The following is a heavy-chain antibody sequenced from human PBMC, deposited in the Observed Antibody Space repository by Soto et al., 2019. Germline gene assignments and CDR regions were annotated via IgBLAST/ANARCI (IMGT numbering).Heavy chain of an antibody. CDR2: IYTSGST. CDR3: AREWTGYDSASPFYYFDY. D-gene: IGHD5-12*01. V-gene: IGHV4-4*07. J-gene: IGHJ4*02. CDR1: GGSISSYY. Sequence: LSLTCTVSGGSISSYYWSWIRQPAGKGLEWIGRIYTSGSTNYNPSLKSRVTMSVDTSKNQFSLKLSSVTAADTAVYYCAREWTGYDSASPFYYFDYWGQGTLVTVSS.